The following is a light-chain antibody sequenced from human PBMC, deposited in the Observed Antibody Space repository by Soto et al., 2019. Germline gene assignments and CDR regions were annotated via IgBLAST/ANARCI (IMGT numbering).Light chain of an antibody. CDR1: SSDVGGYNY. CDR2: EVS. Sequence: QSALTQPASVSGSPGQSITISCTGTSSDVGGYNYVSWYQQHPGKAPKLMIYEVSNRPSGVSNRFSGSKSGNTASLTISGLQAEDEADYYCSSYTSSSTYVFRTGTTV. CDR3: SSYTSSSTYV. J-gene: IGLJ1*01. V-gene: IGLV2-14*01.